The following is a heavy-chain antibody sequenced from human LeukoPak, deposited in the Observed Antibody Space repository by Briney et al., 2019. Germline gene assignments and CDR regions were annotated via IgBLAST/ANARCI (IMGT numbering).Heavy chain of an antibody. Sequence: SETLSLTCAVCGGSFSGYYWSWIRQPPGKGLEWIGEINHSGSTNYNPSLKSRVTISVDTSKNQFSLKLSSVTAADTAVYYCARAIRWEYDAFDIWGQGTMVTVSS. J-gene: IGHJ3*02. CDR1: GGSFSGYY. D-gene: IGHD1-26*01. V-gene: IGHV4-34*01. CDR3: ARAIRWEYDAFDI. CDR2: INHSGST.